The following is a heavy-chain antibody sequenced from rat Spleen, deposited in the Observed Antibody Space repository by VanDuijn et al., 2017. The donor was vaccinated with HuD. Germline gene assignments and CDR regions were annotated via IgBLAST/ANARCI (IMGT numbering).Heavy chain of an antibody. D-gene: IGHD1-11*01. CDR1: GFSLISYS. J-gene: IGHJ1*01. CDR3: AREGRYGGYGYFDF. V-gene: IGHV2-6*01. Sequence: QVQLKESGPGLVQPSQTLSLTCTVSGFSLISYSVNWVRQPPGKDLEWIAAILSGGSTYYNSVFKSRLSISRDTSKNQVFLKMNSLQTEDIATYYCAREGRYGGYGYFDFWGPGTMVTVSS. CDR2: ILSGGST.